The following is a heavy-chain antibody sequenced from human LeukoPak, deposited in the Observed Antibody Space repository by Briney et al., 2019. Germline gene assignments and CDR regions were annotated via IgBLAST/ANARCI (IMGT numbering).Heavy chain of an antibody. V-gene: IGHV3-74*01. CDR2: NNSDGSRT. CDR3: AKQPDY. D-gene: IGHD1/OR15-1a*01. CDR1: GFTLSNYW. J-gene: IGHJ4*02. Sequence: GGSLRLSCAASGFTLSNYWMHWVRQAPGKGLVWVSHNNSDGSRTNYAASVKGRFTISRDNAKNTLYLQMNSLRAEDTAVYYCAKQPDYWGQGTLVTVSS.